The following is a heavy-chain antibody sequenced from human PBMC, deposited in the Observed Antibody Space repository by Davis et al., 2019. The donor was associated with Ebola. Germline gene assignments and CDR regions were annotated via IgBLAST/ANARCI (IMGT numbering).Heavy chain of an antibody. J-gene: IGHJ3*02. CDR3: ARGGGFCSTTDCFDDFDI. D-gene: IGHD2-2*01. Sequence: ASVKVSCKASGYTFTGYYMHWVRQAPGQGLEWMGIINPSGGSTSYAQKFQGRFTMTRDTSTSTVYMDLSSLRSEDTAVYYCARGGGFCSTTDCFDDFDIWGQGTMVTVSS. V-gene: IGHV1-46*01. CDR1: GYTFTGYY. CDR2: INPSGGST.